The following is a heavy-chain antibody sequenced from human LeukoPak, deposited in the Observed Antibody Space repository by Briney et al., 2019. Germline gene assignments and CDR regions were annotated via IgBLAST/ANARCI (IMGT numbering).Heavy chain of an antibody. D-gene: IGHD3-22*01. CDR1: GFTFNNYD. Sequence: PGGSLRLSCAASGFTFNNYDMNWVRQAPGKGLEWVSSISSTSDDIYYADSVKGRFTISRDNAKNSLYLQMNSLRAEDTAVYYCARAPRYYESSGYYSHWWGQGTLVTVSS. CDR3: ARAPRYYESSGYYSHW. J-gene: IGHJ4*02. V-gene: IGHV3-21*01. CDR2: ISSTSDDI.